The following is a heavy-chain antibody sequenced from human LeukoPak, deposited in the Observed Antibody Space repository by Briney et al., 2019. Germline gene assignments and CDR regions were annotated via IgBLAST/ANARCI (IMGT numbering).Heavy chain of an antibody. CDR1: GYTFSGFY. CDR2: ISAYNGNT. D-gene: IGHD2-15*01. J-gene: IGHJ5*02. Sequence: ASVKVSCKASGYTFSGFYIHWVRQAPGQGLEWMGWISAYNGNTNYAQKLQGRVTMTTDTSTSTAYMELRSLRSDDTAVYYCARVDCSGGSCGGWFDPWGQGTLVTVSS. V-gene: IGHV1-18*04. CDR3: ARVDCSGGSCGGWFDP.